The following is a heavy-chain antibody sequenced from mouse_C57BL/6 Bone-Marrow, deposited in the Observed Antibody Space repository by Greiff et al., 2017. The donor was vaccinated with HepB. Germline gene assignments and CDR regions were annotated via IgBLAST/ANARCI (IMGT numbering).Heavy chain of an antibody. V-gene: IGHV1-81*01. Sequence: VQLQQSGAELARPGASVKLSCKASGYTFTSYGISWVKQRTGQGLEWIGEIYPRSGNTYYNEKFKGKATLTADKSSSTAYMELRSLTSEDSAVYFCARGLGQGPAWFAYWGQGTLVTVSA. J-gene: IGHJ3*01. CDR3: ARGLGQGPAWFAY. CDR1: GYTFTSYG. D-gene: IGHD3-3*01. CDR2: IYPRSGNT.